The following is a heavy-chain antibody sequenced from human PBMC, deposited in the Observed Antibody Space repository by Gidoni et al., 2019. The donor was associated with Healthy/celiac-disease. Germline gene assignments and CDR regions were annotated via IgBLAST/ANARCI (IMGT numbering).Heavy chain of an antibody. CDR3: AKGYCSSTSCSQVKSTTDYYYYYGMDV. CDR1: GFTFSSHA. V-gene: IGHV3-23*01. D-gene: IGHD2-2*01. CDR2: ISGSGGST. Sequence: EVQLLESGGGWVQPGGSLRLYCAASGFTFSSHAMSWVRQAPGKGLGWVSAISGSGGSTDYADSVKVRFTISRDNSKNTLYLQMNSLRAEDTAVYYCAKGYCSSTSCSQVKSTTDYYYYYGMDVWGQGTTVTVSS. J-gene: IGHJ6*02.